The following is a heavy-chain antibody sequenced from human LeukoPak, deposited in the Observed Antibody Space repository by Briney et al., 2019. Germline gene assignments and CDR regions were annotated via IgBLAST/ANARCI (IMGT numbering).Heavy chain of an antibody. CDR1: GYTFTSYY. J-gene: IGHJ3*02. CDR3: ALWQSSNSNYMRAFDI. D-gene: IGHD4-11*01. V-gene: IGHV1-2*02. Sequence: GASVKVSCKASGYTFTSYYMHWVRQAPGQGLEWMGWISPNSGDTNYAQKFQGRVAMSRDTSISTAYMELSTLRSDDTAVYYCALWQSSNSNYMRAFDIWGQGTMVTVSS. CDR2: ISPNSGDT.